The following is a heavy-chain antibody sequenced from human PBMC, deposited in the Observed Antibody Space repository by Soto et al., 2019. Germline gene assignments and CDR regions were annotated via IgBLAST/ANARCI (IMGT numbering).Heavy chain of an antibody. CDR1: GECINRSS. CDR2: IYYSGST. V-gene: IGHV4-59*01. J-gene: IGHJ4*02. D-gene: IGHD3-10*01. Sequence: SKNPAITCPVHGECINRSSCSCIRQPPGKGLEYIGYIYYSGSTNYNPSLKSRVTISIDTSRKQFSLNLSSVTAADTAMYFCARSSLGVYFVSLGEGPPVT. CDR3: ARSSLGVYFVS.